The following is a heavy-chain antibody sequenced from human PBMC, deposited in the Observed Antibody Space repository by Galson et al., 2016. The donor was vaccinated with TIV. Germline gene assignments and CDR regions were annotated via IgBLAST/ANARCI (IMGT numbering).Heavy chain of an antibody. V-gene: IGHV1-24*01. CDR1: GNSLNELV. J-gene: IGHJ4*02. CDR3: ATVAWFPGLSLDN. D-gene: IGHD2/OR15-2a*01. CDR2: FVPEVSKT. Sequence: SVKVSCKVSGNSLNELVIHWVRQAPGKGLEWMGDFVPEVSKTVYAQMLQGRVTMAADTSRNTAYMELGSLRFEDTAVYYCATVAWFPGLSLDNWGQGTLVTVSA.